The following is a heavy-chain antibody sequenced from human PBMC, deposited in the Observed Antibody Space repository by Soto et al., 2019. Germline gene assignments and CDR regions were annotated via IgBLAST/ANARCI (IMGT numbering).Heavy chain of an antibody. D-gene: IGHD4-17*01. V-gene: IGHV1-69*01. J-gene: IGHJ5*02. CDR1: GGTFSSYA. Sequence: QGQLVQSGAEVKKPGSSVKVSCKASGGTFSSYAISWVRQAPGQGLEWMGGIIPIFGTANYAQKFQGSLTMTADESPSKASMELGSLRSEDPGVYYCARAPDYGDKWFDPWGQGTLVTVSS. CDR2: IIPIFGTA. CDR3: ARAPDYGDKWFDP.